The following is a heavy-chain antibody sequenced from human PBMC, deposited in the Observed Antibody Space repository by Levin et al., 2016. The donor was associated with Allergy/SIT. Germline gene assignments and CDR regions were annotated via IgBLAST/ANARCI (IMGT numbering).Heavy chain of an antibody. CDR1: GGSFSGYY. J-gene: IGHJ4*02. Sequence: SETLSLTCAVYGGSFSGYYWSWIRQHPGKGLEWIGYIYYSGSTYYNPSLKSRVTISVDTSKNQFSLKLSSVTAADTAVYYCARISSGWDIDYWGQGTLVTVSS. CDR3: ARISSGWDIDY. V-gene: IGHV4-31*11. CDR2: IYYSGST. D-gene: IGHD6-19*01.